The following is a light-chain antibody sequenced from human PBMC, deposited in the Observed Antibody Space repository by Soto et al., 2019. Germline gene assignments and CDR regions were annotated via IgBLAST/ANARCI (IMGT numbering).Light chain of an antibody. Sequence: TQSPSTLSTSVGDRVTITCRASQNINNWLAWYHQKPGKAPRLLIYDASNRATGIPARFSGSGSGTDFTLTISSLEPEDFAVYYCQQRSNWPPLFTFGPGTKVDIK. CDR1: QNINNW. J-gene: IGKJ3*01. V-gene: IGKV3-11*01. CDR3: QQRSNWPPLFT. CDR2: DAS.